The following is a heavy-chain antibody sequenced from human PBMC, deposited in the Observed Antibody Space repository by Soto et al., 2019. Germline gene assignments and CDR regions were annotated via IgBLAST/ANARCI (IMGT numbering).Heavy chain of an antibody. D-gene: IGHD3-10*01. J-gene: IGHJ3*02. CDR1: GFTFSSYG. Sequence: GGSLRLSCAASGFTFSSYGMHWVRQAPGKGLEWVAVIWYDGSNKYYADSVKGRFTISRDNSKNTLYLQMNSLRAEDTAVYYCARPSTTMVRGVRAFDIWGQGTMVTVS. V-gene: IGHV3-33*01. CDR3: ARPSTTMVRGVRAFDI. CDR2: IWYDGSNK.